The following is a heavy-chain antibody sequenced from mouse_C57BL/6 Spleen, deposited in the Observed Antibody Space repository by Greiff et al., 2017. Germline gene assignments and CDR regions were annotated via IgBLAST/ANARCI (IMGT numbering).Heavy chain of an antibody. CDR1: GFSLSTSGMG. Sequence: QVTLKVCGPGILQSSQTLSLSCSFSGFSLSTSGMGVSWLRPPAGKGLVWLVHIYWDDDNRYNPYLKSRLTISKDTSRNQVFLKITSVDTADTATYYCARDYGSAGFGYWGQGTLVTVSA. D-gene: IGHD1-1*01. V-gene: IGHV8-12*01. CDR2: IYWDDDN. J-gene: IGHJ3*01. CDR3: ARDYGSAGFGY.